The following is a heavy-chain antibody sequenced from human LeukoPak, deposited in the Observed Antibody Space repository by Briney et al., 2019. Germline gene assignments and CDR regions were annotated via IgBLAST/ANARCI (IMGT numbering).Heavy chain of an antibody. V-gene: IGHV3-74*01. Sequence: QPGGSLRLSCAASGFTFSSYWMHWVRQAPGKGLVWVSRINTDGSSTNYADSVKGRFTISRDNAKNTLYLQMNNLRAKDTAVYYCSGGGSGWYSNYWGQGTLVTVSS. J-gene: IGHJ4*02. D-gene: IGHD6-19*01. CDR1: GFTFSSYW. CDR2: INTDGSST. CDR3: SGGGSGWYSNY.